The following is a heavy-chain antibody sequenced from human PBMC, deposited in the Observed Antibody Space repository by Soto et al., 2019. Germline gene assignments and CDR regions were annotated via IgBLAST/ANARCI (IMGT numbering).Heavy chain of an antibody. CDR1: DFNFTSYA. J-gene: IGHJ6*02. CDR2: ISHDGSKK. V-gene: IGHV3-30*18. Sequence: GGSLRLSCAASDFNFTSYAMHWVRQAPGKGLEWVAIISHDGSKKYHADSVKGRFTISRDNSNNTLFLQMNGLRAEDTAVYYCAKAFWSGLLRTKESRDFHALDVWGQGTTVTVSS. D-gene: IGHD3-3*01. CDR3: AKAFWSGLLRTKESRDFHALDV.